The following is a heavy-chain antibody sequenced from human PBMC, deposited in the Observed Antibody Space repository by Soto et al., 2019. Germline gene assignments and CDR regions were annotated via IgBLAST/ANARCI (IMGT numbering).Heavy chain of an antibody. CDR1: GGTFSSYA. CDR3: ARAHYYDRSGVYYYYGMDV. D-gene: IGHD3-22*01. CDR2: IIPIFGTA. V-gene: IGHV1-69*01. J-gene: IGHJ6*02. Sequence: QVQLVQSGAEVKKPGSSVKVSCKASGGTFSSYAISWVRQAPGQGLAWMGGIIPIFGTANYAQKFQGRVTITADESTSTAYMELSSLRAEDTAVYYCARAHYYDRSGVYYYYGMDVWGPGTTVTVSS.